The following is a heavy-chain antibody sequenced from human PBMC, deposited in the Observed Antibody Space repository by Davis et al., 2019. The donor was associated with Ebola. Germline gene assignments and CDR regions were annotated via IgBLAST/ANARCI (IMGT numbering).Heavy chain of an antibody. CDR3: ARGPGGYAY. J-gene: IGHJ4*02. CDR2: IYYSGST. D-gene: IGHD3-22*01. V-gene: IGHV4-61*01. CDR1: GGSVSSGSYY. Sequence: PGGSLRLSCTVSGGSVSSGSYYWSWIRQPPGKGLEWIGYIYYSGSTNYNPSLKSRVTISVDTSKNQFSLKLSSVTAADTAVYYCARGPGGYAYWGQGTLVTVSS.